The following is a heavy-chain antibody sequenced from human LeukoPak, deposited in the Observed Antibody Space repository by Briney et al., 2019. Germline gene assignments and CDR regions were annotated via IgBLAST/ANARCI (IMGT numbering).Heavy chain of an antibody. CDR1: GFTFSNYW. D-gene: IGHD6-19*01. V-gene: IGHV3-7*04. Sequence: GGSLRLSCAASGFTFSNYWMTWVRQAPGKGLEWVANIKHDGSEDYYLDSVKGRFTISRDNSKNTLYLQMNSLRAEDTAVYYCARGVRIAVAGNIDYWGQGTLVTVSS. J-gene: IGHJ4*02. CDR3: ARGVRIAVAGNIDY. CDR2: IKHDGSED.